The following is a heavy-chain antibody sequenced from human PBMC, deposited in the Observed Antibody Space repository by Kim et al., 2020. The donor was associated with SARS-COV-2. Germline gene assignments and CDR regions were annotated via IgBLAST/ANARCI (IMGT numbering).Heavy chain of an antibody. CDR1: GGFINSHSYY. CDR3: ARAPDL. CDR2: LYYDGTS. Sequence: SETLSLTCTVSGGFINSHSYYWGWIRQPPGKGLEWIGSLYYDGTSYYNPSLKSRVTISIDTSKTQLSLRLTSVTAADTAIYYCARAPDLWGQGTLVTVSS. J-gene: IGHJ5*02. V-gene: IGHV4-39*07.